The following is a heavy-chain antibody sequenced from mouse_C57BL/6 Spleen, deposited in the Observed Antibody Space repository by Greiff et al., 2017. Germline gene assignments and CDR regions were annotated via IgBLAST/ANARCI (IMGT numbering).Heavy chain of an antibody. Sequence: VKVVESGPGLVAPSQSLSITCTVSGFSLTSYAISWVRQPPGKGLEWLGVIWTGGGTNYNSALKSRLSISKDNSKSQVFLKMNSLQTDDTARYYCARNGYDDYYAMDYWGQGTSVTVSS. CDR3: ARNGYDDYYAMDY. CDR2: IWTGGGT. V-gene: IGHV2-9-1*01. CDR1: GFSLTSYA. J-gene: IGHJ4*01. D-gene: IGHD2-2*01.